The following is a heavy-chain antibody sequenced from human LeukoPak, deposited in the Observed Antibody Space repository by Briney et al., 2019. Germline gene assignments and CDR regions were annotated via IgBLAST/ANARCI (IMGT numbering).Heavy chain of an antibody. Sequence: GGSLRLSCAASGFTFSSYAMHWVRQAPGKGLEWVAVISYDGSNKYYADSVKGRFTISRDNSKNTLYLQMNSLRAEDTAVYYCARDLWLVKSPGGRRLGQIDYWGQGTLVTVSS. J-gene: IGHJ4*02. D-gene: IGHD6-19*01. V-gene: IGHV3-30-3*01. CDR2: ISYDGSNK. CDR1: GFTFSSYA. CDR3: ARDLWLVKSPGGRRLGQIDY.